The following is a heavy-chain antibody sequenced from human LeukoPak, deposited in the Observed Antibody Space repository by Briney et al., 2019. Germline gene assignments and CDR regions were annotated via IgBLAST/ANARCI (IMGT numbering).Heavy chain of an antibody. Sequence: GGSLRPSCAASGFTVSSSYMYWVRQAPGRGLEWVSFFYRGDSTYYAESVRGRFTISRDNSKNTLYLLMNSLIPEDTAVYHCAREVVSIPSYFESWGQGTLVTVSS. CDR2: FYRGDST. D-gene: IGHD2-15*01. V-gene: IGHV3-53*01. CDR1: GFTVSSSY. J-gene: IGHJ4*02. CDR3: AREVVSIPSYFES.